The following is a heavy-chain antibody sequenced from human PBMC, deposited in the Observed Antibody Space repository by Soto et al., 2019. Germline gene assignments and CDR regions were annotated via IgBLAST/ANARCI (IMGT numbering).Heavy chain of an antibody. D-gene: IGHD3-9*01. CDR2: IVVGGGNT. CDR1: GYTFTSSA. V-gene: IGHV1-58*02. Sequence: ASVKVSCKASGYTFTSSAMQWVRQARGQRLEWIGWIVVGGGNTNYAQKFQERVTITRDMSTSTAYMELSSLRSEDTAVYYCAADSAPYYDILTGYYGYYGMDVWGQGTTVTVSS. J-gene: IGHJ6*02. CDR3: AADSAPYYDILTGYYGYYGMDV.